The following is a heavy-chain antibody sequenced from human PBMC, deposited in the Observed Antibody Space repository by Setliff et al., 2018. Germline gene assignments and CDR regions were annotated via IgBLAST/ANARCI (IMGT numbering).Heavy chain of an antibody. D-gene: IGHD2-15*01. Sequence: SETLSLTCTVSGDSIRNYHWSWFRQPPGSRLEWIGYIYTTGSTNYNPSLKSRVAISIDTSKNQFSLKVNSVTAADTAIYYCARGLNSVSWTFAYWGQGSLVTVSS. J-gene: IGHJ4*02. CDR3: ARGLNSVSWTFAY. V-gene: IGHV4-4*08. CDR1: GDSIRNYH. CDR2: IYTTGST.